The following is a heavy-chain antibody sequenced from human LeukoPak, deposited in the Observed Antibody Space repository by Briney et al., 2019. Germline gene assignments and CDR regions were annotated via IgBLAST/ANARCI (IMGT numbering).Heavy chain of an antibody. CDR2: IYPGDSDT. V-gene: IGHV5-51*01. CDR3: VVHDFWGGFSSVFDY. D-gene: IGHD3-3*01. CDR1: GYDFTNYW. Sequence: GESLKISCKGSGYDFTNYWIGWVRQLPGKGPEWMGIIYPGDSDTRYSPSFEGQVTISADNSISTVYLLQKSLKASETATYYCVVHDFWGGFSSVFDYWGQGTLVTVSS. J-gene: IGHJ4*02.